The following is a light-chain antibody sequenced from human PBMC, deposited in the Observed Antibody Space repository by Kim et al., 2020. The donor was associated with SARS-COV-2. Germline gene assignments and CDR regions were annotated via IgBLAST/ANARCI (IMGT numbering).Light chain of an antibody. CDR3: QQYKSYPWT. CDR2: DAS. J-gene: IGKJ1*01. V-gene: IGKV1-5*01. Sequence: ASVGDRVTIPCRDSQSITRWLAWYPQKAGKAPNLLIYDASNMESGVPSRFSGIGSGTEFTLTISSLQPDDFATYYCQQYKSYPWTFRQGTTVDIK. CDR1: QSITRW.